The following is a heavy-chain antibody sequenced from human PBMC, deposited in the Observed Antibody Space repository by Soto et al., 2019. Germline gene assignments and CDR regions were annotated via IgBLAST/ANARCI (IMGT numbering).Heavy chain of an antibody. V-gene: IGHV1-69*01. Sequence: QVQLVQSGAEVKKPGSSVKVSCKASGGTFSSYAISWVRQAPGQGLEWMGVIIPIFGTANYAQKFQGRVTITADESTSTAYMELSSLRSEDTAVYYCARDGGDYYGLGSYYYYYYGMDVWGQGTTVTVSS. CDR2: IIPIFGTA. J-gene: IGHJ6*02. CDR1: GGTFSSYA. CDR3: ARDGGDYYGLGSYYYYYYGMDV. D-gene: IGHD3-10*01.